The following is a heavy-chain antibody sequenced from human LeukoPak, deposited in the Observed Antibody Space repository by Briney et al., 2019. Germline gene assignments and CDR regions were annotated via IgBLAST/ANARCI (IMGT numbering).Heavy chain of an antibody. CDR2: IYYSGTT. V-gene: IGHV4-31*03. J-gene: IGHJ3*02. Sequence: SQTLSLTCTVSGGSISSGGHYWSWIRQQPGKGLEWIGYIYYSGTTYYNPSLKSRVTISVDTSKNQFSLKLSSVTAADTAVYYCARLLFDSTAFDIWGQGTMVTVSS. CDR1: GGSISSGGHY. CDR3: ARLLFDSTAFDI. D-gene: IGHD3-22*01.